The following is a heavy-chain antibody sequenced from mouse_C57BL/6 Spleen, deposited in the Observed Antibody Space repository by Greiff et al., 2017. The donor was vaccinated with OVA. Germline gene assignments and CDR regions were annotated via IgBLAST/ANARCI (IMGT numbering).Heavy chain of an antibody. D-gene: IGHD1-1*01. CDR1: GFSLSTFGMG. Sequence: QVTLKESGPGLLQPSQTLSLTCSFSGFSLSTFGMGVVWLRHPSGLGVVWLTHTWWDDDQYYHPSLKSRLTSSKNTSKNQVFLKIANVDTADTVTYYCARMSLTTVVAESYFDYWGQGTTLTVSS. V-gene: IGHV8-8*01. J-gene: IGHJ2*01. CDR2: TWWDDDQ. CDR3: ARMSLTTVVAESYFDY.